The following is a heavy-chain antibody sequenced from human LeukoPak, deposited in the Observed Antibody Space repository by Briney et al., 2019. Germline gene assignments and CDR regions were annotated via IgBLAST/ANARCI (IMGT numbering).Heavy chain of an antibody. Sequence: GASVKVSCKASGYTFTSYDINWVRQATGQGLEWMGWMNPNSGNTGYAQKFQGRVTITRNTSISTAYMELSSLRSEDTAVYYCARPGRRDGYNSFDYWGQGTLVTVSS. CDR3: ARPGRRDGYNSFDY. J-gene: IGHJ4*02. CDR1: GYTFTSYD. D-gene: IGHD5-24*01. V-gene: IGHV1-8*03. CDR2: MNPNSGNT.